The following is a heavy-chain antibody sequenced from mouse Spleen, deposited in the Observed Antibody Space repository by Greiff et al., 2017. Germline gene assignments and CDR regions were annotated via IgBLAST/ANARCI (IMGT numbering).Heavy chain of an antibody. V-gene: IGHV5-6-2*01. CDR2: INSNGGCT. CDR3: ARHADYRYDERFAY. CDR1: GFTFSSYA. J-gene: IGHJ3*01. Sequence: EVQRVESGGGLVKPGGSLKLSCAASGFTFSSYAMSWVRQTPEKRLEWVAAINSNGGCTYYPDTVKDRFTISRDNAKKTLYLQMSSLRSEDTALYYCARHADYRYDERFAYWGQGTLVTGSA. D-gene: IGHD2-14*01.